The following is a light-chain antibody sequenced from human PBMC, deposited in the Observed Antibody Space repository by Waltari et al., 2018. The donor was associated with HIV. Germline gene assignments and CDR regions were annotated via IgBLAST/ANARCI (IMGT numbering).Light chain of an antibody. CDR3: VSYISSSTPE. J-gene: IGLJ3*02. V-gene: IGLV2-14*01. Sequence: QSALTQPASMSGSPGQSITISCTGPSSDVNDYNYVSWYQHHPDKAPTVIIYEVTRRPSGVSNRSSGSKSGNPASLTISGLLPEDEAEYFCVSYISSSTPEFGGGTKLTVL. CDR1: SSDVNDYNY. CDR2: EVT.